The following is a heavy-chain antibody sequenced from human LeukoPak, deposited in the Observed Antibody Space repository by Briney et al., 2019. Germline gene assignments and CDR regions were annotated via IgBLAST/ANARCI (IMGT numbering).Heavy chain of an antibody. CDR2: TYSSGST. CDR1: GGSISGITYQ. D-gene: IGHD5-18*01. V-gene: IGHV4-61*02. J-gene: IGHJ4*02. Sequence: SETLSLTCTVSGGSISGITYQWSWIRQPAGKGLEWIGRTYSSGSTNYNPSLKSRVSISIDTSKNQFSLNLTSVTAADTAVYYCARSDTAMVLYYFDYWGQGTLVTVSS. CDR3: ARSDTAMVLYYFDY.